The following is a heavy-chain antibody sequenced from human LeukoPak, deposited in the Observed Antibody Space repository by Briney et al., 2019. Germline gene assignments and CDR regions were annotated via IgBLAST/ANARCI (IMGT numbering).Heavy chain of an antibody. CDR3: AKASTVLKPIDY. D-gene: IGHD1-14*01. CDR2: IRSESTFT. Sequence: GGSLRLSCAASGFTFTAFSMSWVRQAPGKALEWVSSIRSESTFTSYSDSVKGRFTISRDNAKNSLHLQMYTLRAEDTAVYFCAKASTVLKPIDYWGQGTLVTVSS. J-gene: IGHJ4*02. CDR1: GFTFTAFS. V-gene: IGHV3-21*04.